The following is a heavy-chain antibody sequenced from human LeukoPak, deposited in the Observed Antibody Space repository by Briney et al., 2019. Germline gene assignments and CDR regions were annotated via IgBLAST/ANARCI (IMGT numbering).Heavy chain of an antibody. V-gene: IGHV6-1*01. CDR1: GDSVSSNSAA. D-gene: IGHD2-2*01. CDR2: TYYRSKWYN. J-gene: IGHJ5*02. CDR3: ARRLTQYDCFDP. Sequence: SQTLSLTCAISGDSVSSNSAAWNWIRQSPSRGLEWLGRTYYRSKWYNDYAVSVRGRITVNPDTSKNQFSLHLNSVTPEDTAVYYCARRLTQYDCFDPWGQGVLVTVSS.